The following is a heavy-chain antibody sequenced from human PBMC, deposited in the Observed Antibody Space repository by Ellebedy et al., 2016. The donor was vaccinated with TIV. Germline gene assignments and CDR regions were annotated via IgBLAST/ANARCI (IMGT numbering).Heavy chain of an antibody. D-gene: IGHD2-15*01. CDR1: GYAFISYV. CDR2: INTNKGNP. J-gene: IGHJ4*02. Sequence: ASVKVSCKASGYAFISYVMHWVRQAPGQGLEWMGWINTNKGNPSYARGFTGRFVFSADTSVNTAYLDISSLEAEDTAVYYCVRGLGAGYPEGWGQGTLVTVSS. CDR3: VRGLGAGYPEG. V-gene: IGHV7-4-1*02.